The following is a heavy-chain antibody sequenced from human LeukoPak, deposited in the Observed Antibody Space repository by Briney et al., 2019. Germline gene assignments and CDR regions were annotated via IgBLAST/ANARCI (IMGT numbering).Heavy chain of an antibody. CDR2: TKQDGSEK. CDR3: ARYYFGSGNYRTFDR. CDR1: GFTFSSYW. V-gene: IGHV3-7*01. J-gene: IGHJ4*02. D-gene: IGHD3-10*01. Sequence: GGSLRLSCAASGFTFSSYWMSWVRQAPGKGLEWVANTKQDGSEKYYVDSVKGRFTISRDSAKNSQYLQIYSLRDEDTAVYYCARYYFGSGNYRTFDRWGQGTLVIVSS.